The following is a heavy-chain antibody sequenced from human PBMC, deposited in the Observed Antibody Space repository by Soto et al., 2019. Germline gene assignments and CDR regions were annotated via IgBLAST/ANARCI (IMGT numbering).Heavy chain of an antibody. V-gene: IGHV4-59*01. CDR2: IYYSGST. CDR3: ARPLEKGEGWFDP. J-gene: IGHJ5*02. D-gene: IGHD3-10*01. CDR1: GGSISSYY. Sequence: SETLSLTCTVSGGSISSYYWSWIRQPPGKGLEWIGYIYYSGSTNYNPSLKSRVTISVDTSKNQFSLKLSSVTAADTAVYYCARPLEKGEGWFDPWGQGTLVTVSS.